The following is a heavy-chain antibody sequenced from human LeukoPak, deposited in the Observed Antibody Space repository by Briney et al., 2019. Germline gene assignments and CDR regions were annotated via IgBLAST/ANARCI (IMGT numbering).Heavy chain of an antibody. Sequence: SETLSLTCTVSAGSISSGSYYWSWIRQPAGKGLEWIGRIYTSGSTNYNPSLKSRVTISVDTSKNQFSLKLSSVTAADTAVYYCAGQYYDFWSGYFPLDYWGQGTLVTVSS. J-gene: IGHJ4*02. V-gene: IGHV4-61*02. CDR1: AGSISSGSYY. CDR2: IYTSGST. D-gene: IGHD3-3*01. CDR3: AGQYYDFWSGYFPLDY.